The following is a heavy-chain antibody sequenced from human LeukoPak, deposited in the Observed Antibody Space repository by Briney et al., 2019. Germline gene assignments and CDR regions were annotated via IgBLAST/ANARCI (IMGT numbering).Heavy chain of an antibody. CDR1: GGSISSSNHY. CDR3: ARHRYGDYNY. Sequence: SETLSRTCTVSGGSISSSNHYWGWIRQPPGKGLEWIGSLSSGGSTYYNPSLKSRVTISVDTSKNQFSLRLSSMTAADTAVYYCARHRYGDYNYWGQGTLVTVSS. J-gene: IGHJ4*02. CDR2: LSSGGST. V-gene: IGHV4-39*01. D-gene: IGHD4-17*01.